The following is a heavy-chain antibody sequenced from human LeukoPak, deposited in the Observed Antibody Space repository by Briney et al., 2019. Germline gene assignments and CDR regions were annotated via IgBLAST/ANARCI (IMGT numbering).Heavy chain of an antibody. D-gene: IGHD1-26*01. J-gene: IGHJ4*02. Sequence: WGSLRLSCAASGFTFSSYAMSWVRQAPGKGLEWVSVISGSGGSTYYADSVKGRFTISRDNSKNTLYLQMNSLRAEDTAVYYCARDGRGFDYWGQGTLVTVSS. CDR1: GFTFSSYA. V-gene: IGHV3-23*01. CDR2: ISGSGGST. CDR3: ARDGRGFDY.